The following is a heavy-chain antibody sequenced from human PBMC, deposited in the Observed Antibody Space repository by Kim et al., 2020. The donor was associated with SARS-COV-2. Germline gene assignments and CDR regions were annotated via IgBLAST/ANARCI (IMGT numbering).Heavy chain of an antibody. V-gene: IGHV3-23*01. CDR2: ISGSGGST. CDR1: GFTFSSYA. D-gene: IGHD6-19*01. J-gene: IGHJ6*02. CDR3: AKGTAVAVIYYYYGMDV. Sequence: GGSLRLSCAASGFTFSSYAMSWVRQAPGKGLEWVSAISGSGGSTYYADSVKGRFTISRDNSKNTLYLQMNSLRAEDTAVYYCAKGTAVAVIYYYYGMDVWGQGTTVTVSS.